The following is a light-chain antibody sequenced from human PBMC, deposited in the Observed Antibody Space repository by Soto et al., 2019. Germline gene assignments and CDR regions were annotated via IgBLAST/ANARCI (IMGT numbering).Light chain of an antibody. CDR2: GAS. Sequence: EFVLTQSPGALSLSPGERATLSGRASQSVTSNYLAWYQQKTGQAPRLLIYGASSRVIGIPDRFSGSGSGTDFTLTISSLEPEDFAMYYCQQYGSLWTFGHGTKVEFK. V-gene: IGKV3-20*01. CDR3: QQYGSLWT. J-gene: IGKJ1*01. CDR1: QSVTSNY.